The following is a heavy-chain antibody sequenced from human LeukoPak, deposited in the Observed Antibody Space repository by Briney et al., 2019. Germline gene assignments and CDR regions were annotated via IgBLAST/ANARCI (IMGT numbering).Heavy chain of an antibody. CDR1: GYTFTSYD. J-gene: IGHJ6*02. Sequence: ASVKVSCKASGYTFTSYDTNWVRQATGQGLEWMGWMNPNSGNTGYAQKFQGRVTMTRNTSISTAYMELSSLRSEDTAVYYCATGEGYYYGMDVWGQGTTVTVSS. V-gene: IGHV1-8*01. CDR3: ATGEGYYYGMDV. CDR2: MNPNSGNT.